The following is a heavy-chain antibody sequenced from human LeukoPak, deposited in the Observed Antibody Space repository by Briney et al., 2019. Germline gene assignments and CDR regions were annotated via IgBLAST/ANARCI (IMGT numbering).Heavy chain of an antibody. Sequence: ASVKVSCKASGYTFTSYDISWVLQAPGQGLEWMGGIIPIFGTANYAQKFQGRVTITTDESTSTAYMELSSLRSEDTAVYYCARGNSSGWYYFDYWGQGTLVTVSS. CDR2: IIPIFGTA. V-gene: IGHV1-69*05. D-gene: IGHD6-19*01. CDR3: ARGNSSGWYYFDY. CDR1: GYTFTSYD. J-gene: IGHJ4*02.